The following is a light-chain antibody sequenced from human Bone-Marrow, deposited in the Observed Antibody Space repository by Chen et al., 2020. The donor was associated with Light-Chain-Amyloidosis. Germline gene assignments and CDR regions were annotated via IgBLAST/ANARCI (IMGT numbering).Light chain of an antibody. V-gene: IGLV3-21*02. J-gene: IGLJ3*02. Sequence: SYVLTQPSSVSVAPGQTATNACGGNNIESTSVHWYQQTPGQAPLLVVYDDSDRPSGIPERLSGSNSGNTATLTISRVEAGDEADYYCQVWDRSSDRPVFGGGTKLTVL. CDR1: NIESTS. CDR3: QVWDRSSDRPV. CDR2: DDS.